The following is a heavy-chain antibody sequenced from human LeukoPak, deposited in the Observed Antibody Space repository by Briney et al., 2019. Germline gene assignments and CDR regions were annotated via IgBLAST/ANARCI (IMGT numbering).Heavy chain of an antibody. CDR3: ATARPHRGFDI. V-gene: IGHV5-51*01. Sequence: GESLKISCKGSGYSFTSYWIGWVRQMPGKGLEWMGIISFGDSDSRYSPSFQGQVTISVDKSINTAYLQWSSLKASDTAMYYCATARPHRGFDIWGQGTMVTVSS. CDR2: ISFGDSDS. J-gene: IGHJ3*02. CDR1: GYSFTSYW.